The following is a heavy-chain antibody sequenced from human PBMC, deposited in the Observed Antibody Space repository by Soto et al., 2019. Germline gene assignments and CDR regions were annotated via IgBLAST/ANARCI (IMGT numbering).Heavy chain of an antibody. D-gene: IGHD3-10*01. Sequence: SETLSLTCTVSGGSIRSYYWSWIRQPPGKGLEWIGYMNDRGSTNYKPSLKSRVTISVDTSKNQFSLKLSSVTAADTAVYYCARDSINIVRGVIIGYYGMDVCGKRTRVTLSS. J-gene: IGHJ6*04. V-gene: IGHV4-59*01. CDR3: ARDSINIVRGVIIGYYGMDV. CDR2: MNDRGST. CDR1: GGSIRSYY.